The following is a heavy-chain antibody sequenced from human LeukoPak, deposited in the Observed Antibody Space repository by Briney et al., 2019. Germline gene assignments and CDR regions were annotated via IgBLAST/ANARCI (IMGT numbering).Heavy chain of an antibody. J-gene: IGHJ5*02. CDR3: ARTYYDYVWGSYRPINWFDP. CDR1: GGSISGYY. V-gene: IGHV4-34*01. Sequence: PSETLSPTCAVYGGSISGYYWSWIRQPPGKGLEWIGEIYYSGSTNYNPSLKSRVTISVDTSKNQFSLKLSSVTAADTAVYYCARTYYDYVWGSYRPINWFDPWGQGTLVTVSS. CDR2: IYYSGST. D-gene: IGHD3-16*02.